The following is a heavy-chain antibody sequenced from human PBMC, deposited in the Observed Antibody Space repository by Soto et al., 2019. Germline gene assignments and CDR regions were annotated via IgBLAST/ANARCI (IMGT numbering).Heavy chain of an antibody. J-gene: IGHJ4*02. Sequence: SETLSLTCAVYGGSFSGYYWSWIRQPPGKGLEWIGEIKHSGSTNYTPPLKSRATISVDTSKDQFYLKLGSATAADTAVYYCAVTYYDFWSGYTFFDYWGQGTLVTVSS. CDR2: IKHSGST. V-gene: IGHV4-34*01. D-gene: IGHD3-3*01. CDR3: AVTYYDFWSGYTFFDY. CDR1: GGSFSGYY.